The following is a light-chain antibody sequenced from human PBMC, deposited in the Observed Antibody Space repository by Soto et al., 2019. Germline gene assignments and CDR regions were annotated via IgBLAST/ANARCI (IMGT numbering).Light chain of an antibody. CDR1: PGISSY. Sequence: IQLTQSPSSLSASVGDRVTITCRASPGISSYLAWSQQKPGKAPKLLIYAASTLQSGVPSRFSGSGSGTDFTLTITSLQPEDFATYYCQQLNNYPITLGKGTRLEIK. V-gene: IGKV1-9*01. CDR2: AAS. J-gene: IGKJ5*01. CDR3: QQLNNYPIT.